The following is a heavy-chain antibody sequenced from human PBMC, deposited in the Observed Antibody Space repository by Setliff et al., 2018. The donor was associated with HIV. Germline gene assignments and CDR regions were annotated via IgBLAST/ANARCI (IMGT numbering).Heavy chain of an antibody. CDR1: GDTFNNYG. V-gene: IGHV1-69*05. J-gene: IGHJ3*01. CDR3: AITSGDAHNYEGAFDV. Sequence: SVKVSCKVSGDTFNNYGLNWVRQAPGQGLEWMGGVIPIFKSADYAQKVQGRVTIKTDESTSTPYMDLSSLNSEDTAIYYCAITSGDAHNYEGAFDVWGQGTLVTVSS. D-gene: IGHD3-3*01. CDR2: VIPIFKSA.